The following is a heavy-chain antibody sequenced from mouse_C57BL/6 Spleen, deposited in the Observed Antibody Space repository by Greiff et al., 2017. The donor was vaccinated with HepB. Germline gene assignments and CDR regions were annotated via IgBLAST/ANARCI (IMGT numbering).Heavy chain of an antibody. D-gene: IGHD1-1*01. CDR2: IYPGDGDT. CDR1: GYAFSSYW. V-gene: IGHV1-82*01. CDR3: ATTVVSRYFDV. Sequence: VQGVESGPELVKPGASVKISCKASGYAFSSYWMNWVKQRPGKGLEWIGRIYPGDGDTNYNGKFKGKATLTADKSSSPAYMQLSSLTSEDSAVYFCATTVVSRYFDVWGTGTTVTVSS. J-gene: IGHJ1*03.